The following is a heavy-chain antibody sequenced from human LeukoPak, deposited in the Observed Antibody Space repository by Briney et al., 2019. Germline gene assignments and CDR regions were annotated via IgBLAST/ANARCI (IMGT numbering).Heavy chain of an antibody. V-gene: IGHV3-53*01. CDR2: IHKNAIT. Sequence: GGSLRLSCAASDFTVSSNYMSWVRQAPGKGLEWVSVIHKNAITSYADTVKGRFTISRDNSKNTLYLQMNNLRVDDTAVYYCARSLRVRGVPDYMDVWGKGTTVTVYS. CDR3: ARSLRVRGVPDYMDV. CDR1: DFTVSSNY. J-gene: IGHJ6*03. D-gene: IGHD3-10*01.